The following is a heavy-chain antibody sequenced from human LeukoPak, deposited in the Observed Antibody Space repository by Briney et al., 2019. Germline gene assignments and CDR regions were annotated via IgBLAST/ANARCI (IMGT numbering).Heavy chain of an antibody. CDR1: GYSISNGYY. CDR2: LYHSDSA. J-gene: IGHJ4*02. V-gene: IGHV4-38-2*01. D-gene: IGHD1-1*01. CDR3: ARQSTGPLGDY. Sequence: SETLSLTCAVSGYSISNGYYWVWIRQPPGRGLEWIGSLYHSDSAYYNTSLRSRVTISVDTSKNQFSLQLTSVTAADTAVYYCARQSTGPLGDYWGQGTLVTVSS.